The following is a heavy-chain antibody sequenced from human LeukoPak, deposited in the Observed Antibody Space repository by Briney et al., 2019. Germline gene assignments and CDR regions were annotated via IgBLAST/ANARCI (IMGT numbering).Heavy chain of an antibody. V-gene: IGHV4-31*03. CDR1: GGSISSGGYY. CDR2: MYSSGSA. J-gene: IGHJ4*02. CDR3: ARDPEIGRFGD. D-gene: IGHD3-10*01. Sequence: PSETLSLTCTVSGGSISSGGYYWSWIRQHPGKGLERIGYMYSSGSAYYNPSLQSRVSISMHTSKNQFSLKLSSVTAADTAVYYCARDPEIGRFGDWGQGTLVTVSS.